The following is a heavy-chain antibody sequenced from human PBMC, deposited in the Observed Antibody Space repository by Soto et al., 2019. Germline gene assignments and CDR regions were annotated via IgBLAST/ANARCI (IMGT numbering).Heavy chain of an antibody. V-gene: IGHV3-30*18. CDR1: GFTFSSYG. CDR3: AKALGNSIAVAVPFDY. J-gene: IGHJ4*02. CDR2: ISYDGSNK. D-gene: IGHD6-19*01. Sequence: QVQLVESGGGVVQPGRSLRLSCAASGFTFSSYGMHWVRQAPGKGLEWVAVISYDGSNKYYADSVKGRFTISRDNSKNTLYLQMNSLRAEDTAVYYCAKALGNSIAVAVPFDYWGQGTLVTVSS.